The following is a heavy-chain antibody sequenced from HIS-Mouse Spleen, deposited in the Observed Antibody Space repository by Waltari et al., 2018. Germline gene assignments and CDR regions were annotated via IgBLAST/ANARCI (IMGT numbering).Heavy chain of an antibody. CDR1: GGSFSGYY. V-gene: IGHV4-34*01. Sequence: QVQLQQWGAGLLKPSETLSLTCAVYGGSFSGYYWSWIRQPPGKGLGWIGEINHSGSTNYNPSLRSRGTLSVDTSKNQFSLKLSSVTDTDTAVYYCASSPAFDIWGQGTMVTVSS. CDR3: ASSPAFDI. J-gene: IGHJ3*02. CDR2: INHSGST.